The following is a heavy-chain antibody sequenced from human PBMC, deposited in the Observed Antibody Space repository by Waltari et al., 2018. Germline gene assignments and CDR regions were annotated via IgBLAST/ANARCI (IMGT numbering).Heavy chain of an antibody. V-gene: IGHV1-8*03. Sequence: QVQLVQSGAEVKKPGASVKVSCKASGYTFTSYDINWVRQATGQGLEWMGWMNPKSGNTGYEQKFQGRGTITRNTSISTAYMELSSLRSEDTAVYYCARGRKYSSSWYDDNWFDPWGQGTLVTVSS. CDR2: MNPKSGNT. CDR3: ARGRKYSSSWYDDNWFDP. CDR1: GYTFTSYD. J-gene: IGHJ5*02. D-gene: IGHD6-13*01.